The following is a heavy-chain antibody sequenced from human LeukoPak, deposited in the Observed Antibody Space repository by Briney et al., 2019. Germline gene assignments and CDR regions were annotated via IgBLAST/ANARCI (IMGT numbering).Heavy chain of an antibody. V-gene: IGHV3-48*03. D-gene: IGHD5-18*01. Sequence: GGSLRLSCAASGFPFSSYDMNWVRQPPGKGLEWVSYITGSSTTIYYADSVKGRFTISRDNAKNSLYLQMNSLRAEDTAVYYCARDADTDYWGQGTLVTVSS. J-gene: IGHJ4*02. CDR1: GFPFSSYD. CDR2: ITGSSTTI. CDR3: ARDADTDY.